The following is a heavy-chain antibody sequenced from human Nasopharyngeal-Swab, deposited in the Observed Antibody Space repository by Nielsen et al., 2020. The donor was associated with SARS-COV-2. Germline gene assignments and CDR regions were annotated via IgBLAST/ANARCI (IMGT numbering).Heavy chain of an antibody. D-gene: IGHD2/OR15-2a*01. CDR1: GGSISSGDYY. Sequence: SETLSLTCTVSGGSISSGDYYWSWIRQPPGKGLEWIGYIYYSGSTYYNPSLKSRVTISVDTSENQFSLKLSSVTAADTAVYYCARAFSTDGAFDIWGQGTMVTVSS. J-gene: IGHJ3*02. CDR2: IYYSGST. V-gene: IGHV4-30-4*01. CDR3: ARAFSTDGAFDI.